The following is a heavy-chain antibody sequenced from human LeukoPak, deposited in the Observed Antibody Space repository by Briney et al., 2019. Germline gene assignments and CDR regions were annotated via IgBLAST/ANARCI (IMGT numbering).Heavy chain of an antibody. V-gene: IGHV1-18*01. CDR2: ISAYNGNT. Sequence: ASVKVSCKASGYTFTSYGISWVRQAPGQGLEWMGWISAYNGNTNYAQKLQGRVTMTTDTSTSTACMELRSLRSDDTAVYYCARVAPGAGPYDYWGQGTLVTVSS. CDR1: GYTFTSYG. CDR3: ARVAPGAGPYDY. D-gene: IGHD6-19*01. J-gene: IGHJ4*02.